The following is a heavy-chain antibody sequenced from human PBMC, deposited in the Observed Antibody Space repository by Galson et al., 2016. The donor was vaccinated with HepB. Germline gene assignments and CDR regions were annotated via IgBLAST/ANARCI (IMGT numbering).Heavy chain of an antibody. CDR2: INHSGST. CDR1: GGSFSNYY. D-gene: IGHD6-19*01. CDR3: ATGIVVAGKYYYYYMDV. Sequence: SETLSLTCAVYGGSFSNYYWSWIRQPPGKGLEWIGEINHSGSTNYNPSLKSRVTISLDTSKNQFSLRRNSVTAADTGVYSCATGIVVAGKYYYYYMDVWGKGTTVTVSS. J-gene: IGHJ6*03. V-gene: IGHV4-34*01.